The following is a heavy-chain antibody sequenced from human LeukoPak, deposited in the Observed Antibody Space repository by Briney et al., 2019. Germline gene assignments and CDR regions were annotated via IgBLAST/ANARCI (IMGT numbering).Heavy chain of an antibody. CDR1: GFTFSDYY. CDR3: ARAIRSGWYRFDY. J-gene: IGHJ4*02. D-gene: IGHD6-19*01. CDR2: ISSSGSTI. V-gene: IGHV3-11*01. Sequence: AGGSLRLSCAASGFTFSDYYMSWIRQAPGKGLEWVSYISSSGSTIYYADSVKGRFTISRDNSKNTLYLQMNSLRAEDTAVYYCARAIRSGWYRFDYWGQGTLVTVSS.